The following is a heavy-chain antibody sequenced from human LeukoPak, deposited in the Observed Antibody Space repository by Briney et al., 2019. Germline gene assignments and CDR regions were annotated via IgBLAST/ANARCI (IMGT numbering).Heavy chain of an antibody. CDR3: ASMERRKAFDI. CDR2: VYYSGST. CDR1: GGSVSSSTYY. J-gene: IGHJ3*02. V-gene: IGHV4-39*07. D-gene: IGHD1-1*01. Sequence: SESLSLTCSVSGGSVSSSTYYWGWIRQPPGKGLEWIGSVYYSGSTYYSPSLKSRVIISVDTSKNQVSLMMSSVTAADTAVYYCASMERRKAFDIWGQGTMVTVSS.